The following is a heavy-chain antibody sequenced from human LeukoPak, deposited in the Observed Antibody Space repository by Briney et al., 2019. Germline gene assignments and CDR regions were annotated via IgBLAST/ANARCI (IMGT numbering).Heavy chain of an antibody. V-gene: IGHV3-74*01. Sequence: GGSLRLSCAASGFTFSSYWMHWVRQAPGKGLVWVSRINSDGSSTSYADSVKGRFTISRDNAKNTLYLQMNGLRAEDTALYYCARDGKRGYSYGYTDYWGQGTLVTVPS. CDR3: ARDGKRGYSYGYTDY. J-gene: IGHJ4*02. D-gene: IGHD5-18*01. CDR2: INSDGSST. CDR1: GFTFSSYW.